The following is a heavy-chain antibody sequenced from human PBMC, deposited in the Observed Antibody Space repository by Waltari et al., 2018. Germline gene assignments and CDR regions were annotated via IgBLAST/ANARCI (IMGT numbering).Heavy chain of an antibody. CDR2: IKEDGSEK. CDR3: ARDQGGSGWYWYYFDY. V-gene: IGHV3-7*03. CDR1: GFTFSSYW. D-gene: IGHD6-19*01. Sequence: EVQLVESGGGLVQPGGSLRLSCAASGFTFSSYWMGWVRQAPGKGLEWVGNIKEDGSEKYYVDSVEGRFTISRDNAKNSLYLQMNSLRAEDTAVYYCARDQGGSGWYWYYFDYWGQGTLVAVSS. J-gene: IGHJ4*02.